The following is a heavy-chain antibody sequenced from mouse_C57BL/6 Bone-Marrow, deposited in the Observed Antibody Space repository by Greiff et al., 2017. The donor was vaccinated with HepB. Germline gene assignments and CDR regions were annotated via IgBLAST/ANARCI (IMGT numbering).Heavy chain of an antibody. J-gene: IGHJ3*01. V-gene: IGHV1-55*01. CDR1: GYTFTSYW. Sequence: QVQLQQPGAELVKPGASVTMSCKASGYTFTSYWITWVKQRPGQGLEWIGDIYPGRGSTNYNEKIKSKATLTVDTSSRTAYMQLSSLTSEDSAVYYCARTNCYDSSYSWISYWGKGTLVTVSA. CDR3: ARTNCYDSSYSWISY. CDR2: IYPGRGST. D-gene: IGHD1-1*01.